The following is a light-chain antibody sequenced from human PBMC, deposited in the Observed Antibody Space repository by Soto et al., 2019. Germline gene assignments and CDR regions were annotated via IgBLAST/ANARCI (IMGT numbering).Light chain of an antibody. CDR2: GAS. V-gene: IGKV3-20*01. Sequence: ETVVTQSPGTLSLSPGERATLSCRASQSVDSNYLAWYQQKPGQAPRLLNYGASTMATGIPDRFSGSGSGTDFTLTISKLEPEDFAVYHCQQYGRTPYTFGQGTKLEIK. CDR3: QQYGRTPYT. CDR1: QSVDSNY. J-gene: IGKJ2*01.